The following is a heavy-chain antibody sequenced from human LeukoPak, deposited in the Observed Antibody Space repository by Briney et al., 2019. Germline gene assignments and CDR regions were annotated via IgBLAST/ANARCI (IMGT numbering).Heavy chain of an antibody. CDR2: IYYSGST. CDR3: ARQELELRGGFDY. J-gene: IGHJ4*02. Sequence: SETLSLTCTVSGGSISSYYWSWIRQPPGKGLEWIGYIYYSGSTNYNPSLKSRVTMSVDTSKNQFSLKLSSVTAADTAVYYCARQELELRGGFDYWGQGTLVTVSS. D-gene: IGHD1-7*01. CDR1: GGSISSYY. V-gene: IGHV4-59*08.